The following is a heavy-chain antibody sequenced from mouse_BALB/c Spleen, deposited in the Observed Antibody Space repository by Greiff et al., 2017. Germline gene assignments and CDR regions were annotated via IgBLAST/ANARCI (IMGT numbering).Heavy chain of an antibody. CDR1: ISLSTSGMGL. V-gene: IGHV8-2*01. D-gene: IGHD1-1*01. CDR2: WNNDNY. Sequence: QQSQTLSLACTFSGISLSTSGMGLSWHRKPSGKALEGLASIWNNDNYYNPSLKSRLPISKETSNYQVFLKLPSVDTADSATFYCAWRNYYGSNYAMDDWGQGTSVTVSS. CDR3: WRNYYGSNYAMDD. J-gene: IGHJ4*01.